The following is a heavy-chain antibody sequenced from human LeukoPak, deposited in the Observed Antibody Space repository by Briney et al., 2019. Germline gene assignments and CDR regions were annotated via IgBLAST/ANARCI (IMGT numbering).Heavy chain of an antibody. V-gene: IGHV3-11*01. Sequence: PGGSLRLSCAASGFTFSDYYMSWIRQAPGKGLEWVSYISSSGSTIYYADSVKGQFTISRDNAKNSLYLQMNSLRAEDTAVYYCAREDYYDSSGSFDYWGQGTLVTVSS. CDR2: ISSSGSTI. J-gene: IGHJ4*02. CDR1: GFTFSDYY. CDR3: AREDYYDSSGSFDY. D-gene: IGHD3-22*01.